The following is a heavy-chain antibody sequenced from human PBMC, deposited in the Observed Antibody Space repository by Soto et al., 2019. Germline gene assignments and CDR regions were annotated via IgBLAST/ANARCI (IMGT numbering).Heavy chain of an antibody. CDR3: ASAWDYYDSIGYWAQGDH. D-gene: IGHD3-22*01. CDR2: IWYDGSNK. CDR1: GFTFSSYA. J-gene: IGHJ4*01. V-gene: IGHV3-33*01. Sequence: QVQLVESGGGVVQPGRSLRLSCAASGFTFSSYAMHWVRQAPGKGLEWVAVIWYDGSNKYYADSEKGRFTISRDNSKNKLALHMKIMRVEDTDVYYYASAWDYYDSIGYWAQGDHWGDGTLVTVSS.